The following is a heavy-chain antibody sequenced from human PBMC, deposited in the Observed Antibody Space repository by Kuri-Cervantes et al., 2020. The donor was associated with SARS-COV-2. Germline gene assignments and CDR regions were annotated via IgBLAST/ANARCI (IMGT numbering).Heavy chain of an antibody. CDR3: ARGTLSTGTTPFDY. J-gene: IGHJ4*02. D-gene: IGHD1-7*01. CDR2: IYSGGST. Sequence: GALRLSCAASGFTFNNFAMSWVRQAPGKGLEWVSVIYSGGSTYYADSVKGRFTISRHNSKNTLYLQMNSLRAEDTAVYYCARGTLSTGTTPFDYWGQGTLVTVSS. V-gene: IGHV3-66*02. CDR1: GFTFNNFA.